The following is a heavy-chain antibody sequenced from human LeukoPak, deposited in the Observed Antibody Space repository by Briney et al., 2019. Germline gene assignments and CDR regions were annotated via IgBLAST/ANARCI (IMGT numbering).Heavy chain of an antibody. J-gene: IGHJ4*02. CDR1: GGSISSYY. Sequence: SETLSLTCTVSGGSISSYYWSWIRQPPGKGLEWTGYIYYSGSTNYNPSLKSRVTISVDTSKNQFSLKLSSVTAADTAVYYCARGDFWSGYQPFDYWGQGTLVTVSS. CDR2: IYYSGST. V-gene: IGHV4-59*08. D-gene: IGHD3-3*01. CDR3: ARGDFWSGYQPFDY.